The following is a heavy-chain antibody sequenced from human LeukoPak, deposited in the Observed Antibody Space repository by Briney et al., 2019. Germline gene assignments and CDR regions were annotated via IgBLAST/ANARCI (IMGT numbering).Heavy chain of an antibody. Sequence: SETLSLTCTVSGGSISSYYWSWIRQPPGKGLEWIGYIYYSGSTNYNPSLKSRVTISVDTSKNQFSLKLISVTAADTAVYYCAREGFAVGYYYYYYMDVWGKGTTVTVSS. CDR2: IYYSGST. D-gene: IGHD6-19*01. CDR1: GGSISSYY. V-gene: IGHV4-59*01. CDR3: AREGFAVGYYYYYYMDV. J-gene: IGHJ6*03.